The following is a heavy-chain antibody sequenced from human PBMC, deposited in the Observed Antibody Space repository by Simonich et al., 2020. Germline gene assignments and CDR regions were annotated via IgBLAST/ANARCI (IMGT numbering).Heavy chain of an antibody. CDR1: GFTFSSYA. CDR2: ISYDGSNK. V-gene: IGHV3-30*07. D-gene: IGHD1-26*01. Sequence: QVQLVESGGGVVQPGRSLRLSCAASGFTFSSYAMHWVRQASGKGLEWVAVISYDGSNKDYSAYVKGRFTISRDNSKNTLYLQRNSLRAEDTAVYYCARDHLDSGSYYFDYWGQGTLVTVSS. CDR3: ARDHLDSGSYYFDY. J-gene: IGHJ4*02.